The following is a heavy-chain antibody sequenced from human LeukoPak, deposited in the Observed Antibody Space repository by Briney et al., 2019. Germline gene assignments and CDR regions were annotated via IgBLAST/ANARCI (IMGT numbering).Heavy chain of an antibody. CDR2: IYYSGST. V-gene: IGHV4-30-4*02. Sequence: PSETLSLTRTVSGGSISSGDYYWSWIRQPPGKGLEWIGYIYYSGSTYYNPSLKSRVTISVDTSKNQFSLRLSSVTAADTAVYYCARVTKGSGTDYWGQGTLVTVSS. D-gene: IGHD3-10*01. CDR3: ARVTKGSGTDY. J-gene: IGHJ4*02. CDR1: GGSISSGDYY.